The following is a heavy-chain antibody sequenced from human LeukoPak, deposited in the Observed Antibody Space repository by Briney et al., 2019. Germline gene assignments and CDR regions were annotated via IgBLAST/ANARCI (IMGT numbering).Heavy chain of an antibody. Sequence: GGPLRLSCAASGFTFSGSAMHWVRQASGKGLEWVGRIRSKANSYATAYAASVKGRFTISRDDSKNTAYLQMNSLKTEDTAVYYCTTLGYYYYYMDVWGKGTTVTVSS. J-gene: IGHJ6*03. D-gene: IGHD3-10*01. CDR3: TTLGYYYYYMDV. CDR2: IRSKANSYAT. V-gene: IGHV3-73*01. CDR1: GFTFSGSA.